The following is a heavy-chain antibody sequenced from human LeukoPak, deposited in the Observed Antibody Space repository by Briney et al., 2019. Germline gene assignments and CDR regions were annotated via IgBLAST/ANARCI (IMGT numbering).Heavy chain of an antibody. Sequence: GGSLRLSCAASGFTFSSYAMHWVRQAPGKGLEWLGRITAGGATDYAAPVKGRFTISRDNSENTLYLQVNNLKTEDTAVYYCTSNRIPSTAVTTWYWGQGTLVTVSS. V-gene: IGHV3-15*01. D-gene: IGHD4-17*01. CDR3: TSNRIPSTAVTTWY. J-gene: IGHJ4*02. CDR2: ITAGGAT. CDR1: GFTFSSYA.